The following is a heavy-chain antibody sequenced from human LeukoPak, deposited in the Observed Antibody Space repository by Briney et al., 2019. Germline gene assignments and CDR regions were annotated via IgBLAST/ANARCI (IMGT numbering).Heavy chain of an antibody. Sequence: SVTVSCKASGGTFSIYAISWVRQAPGQGLEWMGGIIPIFGTANYAQKFQGRVTITADESTSTAYMELSSLRSEDTAVYYCAREFSRYCSSTSCYPGLWFGEDFHFDYWGQGTLVTVSS. D-gene: IGHD2-2*01. V-gene: IGHV1-69*01. CDR1: GGTFSIYA. J-gene: IGHJ4*02. CDR3: AREFSRYCSSTSCYPGLWFGEDFHFDY. CDR2: IIPIFGTA.